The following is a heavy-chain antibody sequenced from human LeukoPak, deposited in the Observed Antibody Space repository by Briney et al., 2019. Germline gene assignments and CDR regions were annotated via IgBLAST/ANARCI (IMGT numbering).Heavy chain of an antibody. D-gene: IGHD2-15*01. CDR1: GGTFSSYA. J-gene: IGHJ6*02. V-gene: IGHV1-69*04. Sequence: ASVKVTCKAPGGTFSSYAISWVRHAPGQGLEWMGRIIPILGIANYAQKFQGRVTITADKSTSTAYMELSSLRSEDTAVYYCARDIGYCSGGSSLPNILYYYYGMDVWGQGTTVTVSS. CDR3: ARDIGYCSGGSSLPNILYYYYGMDV. CDR2: IIPILGIA.